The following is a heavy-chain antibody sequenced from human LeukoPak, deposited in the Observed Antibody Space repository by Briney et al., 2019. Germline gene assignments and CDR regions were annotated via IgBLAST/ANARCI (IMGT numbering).Heavy chain of an antibody. CDR2: IKQDGSEK. D-gene: IGHD1-26*01. Sequence: PGGSLRLSCAASGFTFSSYWMSWVRQAPGKGLEWVANIKQDGSEKYYVDSVKGRFTISRDNAENSLYLQMNSLRAEDMALYYCAKGGGTYSDWYFDLWGRGTLVIVSS. J-gene: IGHJ2*01. V-gene: IGHV3-7*03. CDR3: AKGGGTYSDWYFDL. CDR1: GFTFSSYW.